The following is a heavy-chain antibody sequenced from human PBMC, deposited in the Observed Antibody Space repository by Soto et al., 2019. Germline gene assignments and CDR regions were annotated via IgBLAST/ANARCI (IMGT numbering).Heavy chain of an antibody. CDR2: INPNSGGT. CDR3: ARDRACSGGSCYSYYGMDV. CDR1: GYTFTGYY. V-gene: IGHV1-2*02. Sequence: ASVKVSCKASGYTFTGYYMHWVRQAPGQGLELMGWINPNSGGTNYAQKFQGRVTMTRDTSISTAYMELSRLRSDDTAVYYCARDRACSGGSCYSYYGMDVWGQGTTVTVYS. D-gene: IGHD2-15*01. J-gene: IGHJ6*02.